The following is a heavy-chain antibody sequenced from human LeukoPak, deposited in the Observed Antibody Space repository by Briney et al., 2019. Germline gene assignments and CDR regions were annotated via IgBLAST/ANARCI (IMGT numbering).Heavy chain of an antibody. J-gene: IGHJ4*02. CDR2: IYSGGST. D-gene: IGHD3-22*01. CDR1: EFSVGSNY. CDR3: ARDLARDYDSSGYPGY. V-gene: IGHV3-66*01. Sequence: PGGSLRLSCAASEFSVGSNYMTWVRQAPGKGLEWVSLIYSGGSTYYADSVKGRFTICRDNSKNSLYLQMNSLRAEDTAVYYCARDLARDYDSSGYPGYWGQGTLVTVSS.